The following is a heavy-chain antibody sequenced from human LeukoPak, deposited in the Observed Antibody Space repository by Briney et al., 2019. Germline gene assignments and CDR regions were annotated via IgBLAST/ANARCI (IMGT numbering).Heavy chain of an antibody. V-gene: IGHV3-23*01. Sequence: RGSRTLSCAASGFAFSSQSMGWVRQAPGKGLEWVSVISDSGSITYYADSVKGRFTISRDNSKNTLFLQMNSLRADDTAVYYCAKDARRTSGWYFFDYLGQGTLVT. CDR2: ISDSGSIT. CDR3: AKDARRTSGWYFFDY. CDR1: GFAFSSQS. D-gene: IGHD6-19*01. J-gene: IGHJ4*02.